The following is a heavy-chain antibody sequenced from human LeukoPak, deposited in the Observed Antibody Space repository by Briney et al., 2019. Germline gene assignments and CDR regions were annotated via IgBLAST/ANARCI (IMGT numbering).Heavy chain of an antibody. CDR3: AKDRDSSGWTGGFDY. CDR2: ISWNSGSI. D-gene: IGHD6-19*01. V-gene: IGHV3-9*03. Sequence: PGGSLRLSCAASGFTFDDYAMHWARQAPGKGLEWVSGISWNSGSIGYADSVKGRFTISRDNAKNSLYLQMNSLRAEDMALYYCAKDRDSSGWTGGFDYWGQGTLVTVSS. J-gene: IGHJ4*02. CDR1: GFTFDDYA.